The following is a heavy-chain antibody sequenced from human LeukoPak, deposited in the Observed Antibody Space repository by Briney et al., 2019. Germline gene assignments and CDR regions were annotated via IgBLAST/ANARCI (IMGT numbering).Heavy chain of an antibody. V-gene: IGHV4-38-2*02. Sequence: SETLSLTCTVSGYFISSGYYWGWIRQPPGKGLQWIGSIHHSGSTYYNPSLKSRVTISVDTSKNQFSLKLSSVTAADTAVCYCARTSSSGLVGGYYFDYWGQGTLVTVSS. CDR2: IHHSGST. J-gene: IGHJ4*02. D-gene: IGHD6-19*01. CDR1: GYFISSGYY. CDR3: ARTSSSGLVGGYYFDY.